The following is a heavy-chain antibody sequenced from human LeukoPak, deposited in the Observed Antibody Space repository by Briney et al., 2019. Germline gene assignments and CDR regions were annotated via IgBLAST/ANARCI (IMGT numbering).Heavy chain of an antibody. CDR3: ARIESFYYMDV. D-gene: IGHD3-16*02. J-gene: IGHJ6*03. CDR1: GGSISSSSYY. V-gene: IGHV4-39*07. CDR2: IYYSGST. Sequence: SETLSLTCTVSGGSISSSSYYWGWIRQPPGKGLEWIGSIYYSGSTYYNPPLKSRVTISVDTSKNQFSLKLSSVTAADTAVYYCARIESFYYMDVWGKGTTVTVSS.